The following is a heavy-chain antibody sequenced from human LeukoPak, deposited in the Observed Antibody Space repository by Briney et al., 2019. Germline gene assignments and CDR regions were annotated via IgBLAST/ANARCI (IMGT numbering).Heavy chain of an antibody. V-gene: IGHV3-7*01. Sequence: GGSLRLSCAASGFTFSSYWMSWVRQAPGKGLEWVANIKQDGSEKYYVDSVKGRFTISRDNAKNPLYLQMNSLRAEDTAVYYCAREGATRGSWFDHWGQGTLVTVSS. CDR3: AREGATRGSWFDH. D-gene: IGHD1-26*01. CDR1: GFTFSSYW. CDR2: IKQDGSEK. J-gene: IGHJ5*02.